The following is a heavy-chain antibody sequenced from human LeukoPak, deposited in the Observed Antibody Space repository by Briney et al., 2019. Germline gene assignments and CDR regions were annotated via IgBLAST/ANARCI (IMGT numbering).Heavy chain of an antibody. D-gene: IGHD3/OR15-3a*01. Sequence: SSETLSLTCNVSGGSISGYHWSWIRQPPGKGLEWLGYIYYSGSSNYNPSLKSRVTISVDTSKNQFSLKLNSVTAADTAVYYCARIPGLAYYYGMDVWGQGTTVTVSS. CDR2: IYYSGSS. CDR1: GGSISGYH. V-gene: IGHV4-59*01. CDR3: ARIPGLAYYYGMDV. J-gene: IGHJ6*02.